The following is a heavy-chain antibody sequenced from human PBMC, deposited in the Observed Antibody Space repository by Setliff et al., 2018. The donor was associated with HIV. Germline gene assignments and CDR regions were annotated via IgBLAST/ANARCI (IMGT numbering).Heavy chain of an antibody. CDR1: NGSLGAHF. V-gene: IGHV4-34*01. D-gene: IGHD4-17*01. Sequence: SETLSLTCAVYNGSLGAHFWTWIRQPPGKGLEWIGNTNGNTNTNYNPSLQSRVSMSMDTSKNQFSLKLRSVTAADTALYYCASHLVVSTGGVFDYWGQGNLVTVSS. CDR3: ASHLVVSTGGVFDY. CDR2: TNGNTNT. J-gene: IGHJ4*02.